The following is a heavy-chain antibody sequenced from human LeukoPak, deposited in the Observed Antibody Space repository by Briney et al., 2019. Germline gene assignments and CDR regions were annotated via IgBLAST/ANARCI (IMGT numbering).Heavy chain of an antibody. CDR1: GGSISSSSYY. V-gene: IGHV4-39*01. Sequence: KPSETLSLTCTVSGGSISSSSYYWGWIRQPPGKGVEWIVSIYYSGSTYYNPSLKSRVTISVDTSKNQFSLKLSSVTAADTAVYYCASPFYDFWSGAFDIWGQGTMVTVSS. D-gene: IGHD3-3*01. J-gene: IGHJ3*02. CDR2: IYYSGST. CDR3: ASPFYDFWSGAFDI.